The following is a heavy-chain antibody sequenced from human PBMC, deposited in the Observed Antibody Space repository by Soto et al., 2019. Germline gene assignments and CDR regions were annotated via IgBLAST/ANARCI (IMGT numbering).Heavy chain of an antibody. CDR2: IYDDGTT. CDR1: GCSISSYF. D-gene: IGHD2-2*01. Sequence: PSETLSLTCRVSGCSISSYFRNWLRQPPGKGLEWIGYIYDDGTTDYNPSLKSRVTILLDMSKNQFSLKLSSVTAADTAVYYCVSSRSAIYGDALDVWGQGTMVTVSS. J-gene: IGHJ3*01. CDR3: VSSRSAIYGDALDV. V-gene: IGHV4-59*03.